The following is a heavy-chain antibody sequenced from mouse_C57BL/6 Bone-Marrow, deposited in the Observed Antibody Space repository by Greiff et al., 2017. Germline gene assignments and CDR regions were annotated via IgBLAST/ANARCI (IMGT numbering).Heavy chain of an antibody. D-gene: IGHD2-13*01. Sequence: VKLVESGPGLVAPSQSLSITCTVSGFPLTSYAISWVRQPPGKGPEWLGVIWTGGGTNYNSALKSRLSISKDNSKSQVFLKMNSLPTDDTARYYCARKEDGDYLSFDYWGQGTTLTVSS. CDR3: ARKEDGDYLSFDY. CDR2: IWTGGGT. V-gene: IGHV2-9-1*01. CDR1: GFPLTSYA. J-gene: IGHJ2*01.